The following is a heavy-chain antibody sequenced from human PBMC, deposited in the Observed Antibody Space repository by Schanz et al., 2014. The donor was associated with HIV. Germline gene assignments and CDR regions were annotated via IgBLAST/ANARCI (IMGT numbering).Heavy chain of an antibody. Sequence: EVQLLESGGGLVQPGGSLRLSCVVSGLSLSDFAWHWVRQTPERGLEWVSGITWNNRVTGYADSVKGRFTISRDPAKNTLFLHMNNLRGDDTALYYCVKDFTASKGGFDYWGQGTLVIVSS. V-gene: IGHV3-9*01. CDR3: VKDFTASKGGFDY. D-gene: IGHD1-26*01. CDR1: GLSLSDFA. J-gene: IGHJ4*02. CDR2: ITWNNRVT.